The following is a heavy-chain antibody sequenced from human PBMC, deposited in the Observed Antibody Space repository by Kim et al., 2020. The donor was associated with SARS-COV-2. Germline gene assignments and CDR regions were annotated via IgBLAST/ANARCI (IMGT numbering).Heavy chain of an antibody. CDR2: VRDKANSYTT. CDR1: GFTFSDYY. CDR3: TRVKPRINYFDY. V-gene: IGHV3-72*01. Sequence: GGSLRLSCAASGFTFSDYYMDWVRQAPGKGLEWVGRVRDKANSYTTAYAASVKGRVSISRDDSKNSLYLQMNSLKIEDTAVYYCTRVKPRINYFDYWGQG. J-gene: IGHJ4*02.